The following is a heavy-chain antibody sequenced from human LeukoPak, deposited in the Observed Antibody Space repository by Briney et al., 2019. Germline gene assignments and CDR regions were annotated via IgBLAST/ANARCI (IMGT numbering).Heavy chain of an antibody. V-gene: IGHV3-30*03. CDR3: AREGVACVSSSCYVVAFDI. J-gene: IGHJ3*02. CDR2: ISYDGSNK. Sequence: GGSLRLSCAASGFIFSHYGMHWVRQAPGKGLEWVAVISYDGSNKYNADSVKGRFTISRDISKNTLYLQMNSLRAEDTAVYYCAREGVACVSSSCYVVAFDIWGLGTMVTVSS. CDR1: GFIFSHYG. D-gene: IGHD2-2*01.